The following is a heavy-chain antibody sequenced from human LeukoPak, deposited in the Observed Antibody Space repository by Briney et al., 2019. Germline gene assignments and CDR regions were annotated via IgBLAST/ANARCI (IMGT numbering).Heavy chain of an antibody. CDR1: GGSISSYY. J-gene: IGHJ3*02. D-gene: IGHD2-2*03. CDR3: ARELDIVVVPAAKGAFDI. CDR2: IYYSGST. Sequence: SETLSLTCTVSGGSISSYYWSWIRQPPGKGLEWIGYIYYSGSTNYKPSLKSRVTISVDTSKNQFSLKLSSVTAADTAVHYCARELDIVVVPAAKGAFDIWGQGTMVTVSS. V-gene: IGHV4-59*01.